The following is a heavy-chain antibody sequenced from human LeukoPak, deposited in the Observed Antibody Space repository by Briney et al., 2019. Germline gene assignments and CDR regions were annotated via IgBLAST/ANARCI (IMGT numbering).Heavy chain of an antibody. D-gene: IGHD2-2*02. CDR1: GYTFTSYD. CDR3: ARGQYCSSTSCFTNYYYYYGTYV. CDR2: MTPNSGNT. Sequence: GASVKVSCKASGYTFTSYDINWVRQATGQGLEWMGWMTPNSGNTGYAQKFQGRVTMTRNTSISTAYMELSSLRSEDTAVYYCARGQYCSSTSCFTNYYYYYGTYVWGQGTAVTVSS. J-gene: IGHJ6*02. V-gene: IGHV1-8*01.